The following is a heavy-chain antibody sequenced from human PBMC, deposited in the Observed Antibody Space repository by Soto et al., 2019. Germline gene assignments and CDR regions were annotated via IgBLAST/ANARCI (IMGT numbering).Heavy chain of an antibody. CDR1: GYTFTSYG. CDR3: ARPKDYSSGWFIFDY. V-gene: IGHV1-18*04. D-gene: IGHD6-19*01. Sequence: ASVKVSCKASGYTFTSYGISWVRQAPGQGLEWMGWINAGNGNTKYSQKFQGRVTITRDTSASTAYMELSSLRSEDTAVYYCARPKDYSSGWFIFDYWGQGTLVTVSS. J-gene: IGHJ4*02. CDR2: INAGNGNT.